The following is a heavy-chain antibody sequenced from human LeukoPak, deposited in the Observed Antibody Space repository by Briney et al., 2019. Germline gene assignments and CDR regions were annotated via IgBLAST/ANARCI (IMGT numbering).Heavy chain of an antibody. J-gene: IGHJ6*02. Sequence: PSETLSLTCAVYGGTFSGYYWSWIRQPPGKGLEWIGEINHSGSTNYNPSLKSRVTISVDTSKNQFSLKLSSVTAADTAVYYCARGRIAVAGTRWYYYYYGMDVWGQGTTVTVSS. CDR3: ARGRIAVAGTRWYYYYYGMDV. V-gene: IGHV4-34*01. D-gene: IGHD6-19*01. CDR1: GGTFSGYY. CDR2: INHSGST.